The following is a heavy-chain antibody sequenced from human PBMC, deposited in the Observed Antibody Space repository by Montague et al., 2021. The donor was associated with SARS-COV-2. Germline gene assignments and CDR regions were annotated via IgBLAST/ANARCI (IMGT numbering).Heavy chain of an antibody. D-gene: IGHD6-13*01. CDR1: GGFISSGNW. CDR2: FFHSGAA. V-gene: IGHV4/OR15-8*02. J-gene: IGHJ4*02. Sequence: SETLSLTCAVSGGFISSGNWWCWVRQPPGKGLEWIGEFFHSGAACYHPSLKRRLTISMNKSKNVFSLKLNSVTAADTAMYYCARDFVAAVPDRFDSWGQGVLVTVSS. CDR3: ARDFVAAVPDRFDS.